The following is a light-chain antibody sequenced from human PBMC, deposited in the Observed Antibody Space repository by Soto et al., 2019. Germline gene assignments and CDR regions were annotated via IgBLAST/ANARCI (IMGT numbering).Light chain of an antibody. CDR3: SLYTGRNTPYV. V-gene: IGLV2-14*01. CDR1: SSDGGGYDY. CDR2: DVS. J-gene: IGLJ1*01. Sequence: QSALTQPASVSGSPGQSITISCTGTSSDGGGYDYVSWYQQHPGKAPKLMIYDVSNRPSGVSDRFSGSKSGNTASLTISGLQAEDEAAYICSLYTGRNTPYVFGTGTKLTV.